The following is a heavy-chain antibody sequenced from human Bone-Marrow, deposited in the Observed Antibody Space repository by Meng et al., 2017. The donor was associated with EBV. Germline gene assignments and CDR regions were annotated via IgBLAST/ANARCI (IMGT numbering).Heavy chain of an antibody. J-gene: IGHJ4*02. D-gene: IGHD3-10*01. CDR3: ASESGRGFTPDY. CDR1: GGTFNSDA. CDR2: LIPMSGAP. V-gene: IGHV1-69*01. Sequence: QVEVGLSGAGGKKPGSSVKVSCWTSGGTFNSDAVSWVRQAPGQGLEWMGGLIPMSGAPHYAQKFQGRVTITADESTSTHYMDLSNLRSDDTAMYYCASESGRGFTPDYGGQGTLVTVSS.